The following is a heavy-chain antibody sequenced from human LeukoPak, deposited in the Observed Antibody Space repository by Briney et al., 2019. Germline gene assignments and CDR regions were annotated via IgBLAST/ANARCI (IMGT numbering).Heavy chain of an antibody. D-gene: IGHD3-10*01. Sequence: PSETLSLTCTVSGGSISSYYWSWIRQPPGKGLEWIGYIYYSGSTNYNPSLKSRVTISVDTSKNQFSLKLSSVTAADTAVYYCARDHGFGESEFDYWGQGTLVTVPS. CDR2: IYYSGST. CDR3: ARDHGFGESEFDY. CDR1: GGSISSYY. V-gene: IGHV4-59*01. J-gene: IGHJ4*02.